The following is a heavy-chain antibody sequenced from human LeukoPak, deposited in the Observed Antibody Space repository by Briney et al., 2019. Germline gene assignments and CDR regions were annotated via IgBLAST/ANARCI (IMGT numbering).Heavy chain of an antibody. J-gene: IGHJ4*02. Sequence: PSETLSLTCTVSGASMSDYYWSWIRQPPGKGLEWIGYIYYTGSTNCNPSLKSRVTMSVDTSKNQISLKLSSVTAADSAVYYCVRRVRYFGQNDYWGQGTLVTVSS. V-gene: IGHV4-59*08. CDR1: GASMSDYY. CDR2: IYYTGST. CDR3: VRRVRYFGQNDY. D-gene: IGHD3-9*01.